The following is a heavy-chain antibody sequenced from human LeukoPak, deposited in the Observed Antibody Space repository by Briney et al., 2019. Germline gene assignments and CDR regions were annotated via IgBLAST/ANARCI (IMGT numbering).Heavy chain of an antibody. CDR3: AKASVAIPQYCNS. CDR1: GFTFGNYA. Sequence: GGSLRLSCEASGFTFGNYAMNWVRQAPGKGLEWVSTISGTGSSTYYADSAKGRFTISRDNSKDTLFLQLNSLTAADTAMYFCAKASVAIPQYCNSWGQGTLVTVPS. D-gene: IGHD2-2*02. CDR2: ISGTGSST. V-gene: IGHV3-23*01. J-gene: IGHJ5*02.